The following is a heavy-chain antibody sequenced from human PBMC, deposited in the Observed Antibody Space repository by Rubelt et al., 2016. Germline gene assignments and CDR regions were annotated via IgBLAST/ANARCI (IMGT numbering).Heavy chain of an antibody. D-gene: IGHD3-22*01. CDR3: ASERGLIHSYNAGVDV. V-gene: IGHV4-59*01. CDR2: IYYSGST. CDR1: GDSISRYY. J-gene: IGHJ6*02. Sequence: QVQLQESGPGLVKPSETLSLTCIVSGDSISRYYWGWIRQPPGKGLEWIAHIYYSGSTDYNPSLKSRFTISVATSKNQFFLTLSSVTAADTAVYYCASERGLIHSYNAGVDVWGQGTTVTVSS.